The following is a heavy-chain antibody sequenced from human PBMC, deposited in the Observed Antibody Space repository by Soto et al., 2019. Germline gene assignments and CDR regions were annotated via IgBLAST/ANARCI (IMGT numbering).Heavy chain of an antibody. J-gene: IGHJ6*03. D-gene: IGHD1-7*01. CDR1: GDRFSSNSAA. V-gene: IGHV6-1*01. CDR3: AGTTSHQWYYMDV. CDR2: TYYRSRWYN. Sequence: SPTLPLSSASSGDRFSSNSAAWIMNRKSPSRGLAWLARTYYRSRWYNDYAVSVRSRITVKPDTSKNQCSLQLTSVTPEDTAVYYCAGTTSHQWYYMDVWGKGTTVTVSS.